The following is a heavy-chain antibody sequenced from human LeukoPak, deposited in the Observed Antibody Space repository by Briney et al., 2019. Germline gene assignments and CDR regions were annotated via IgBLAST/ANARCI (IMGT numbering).Heavy chain of an antibody. CDR3: AKIYKYFDWLIY. V-gene: IGHV3-23*01. J-gene: IGHJ4*02. Sequence: GGSLRLSCAASGFTFSSYGMSWVRQAPGKGLEWVSAISGSGGSTYYADSVKCRFTISRDNSKNTLYLQMNSLRAEDTAVYYCAKIYKYFDWLIYWGQGTLVTVSS. CDR1: GFTFSSYG. D-gene: IGHD3-9*01. CDR2: ISGSGGST.